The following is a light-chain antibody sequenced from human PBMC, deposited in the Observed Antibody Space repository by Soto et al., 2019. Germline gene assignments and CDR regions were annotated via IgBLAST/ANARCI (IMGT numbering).Light chain of an antibody. CDR1: SSNIGRNT. Sequence: QSVLTQTPSASGTPGQRVTISCSGSSSNIGRNTVDWYQQLPGTAPKLLIFNNNQRPAGVPDRFSASKSGTSASLAISGLQSEDETDYYCAVWDDSLTGVIFGGGTKLTVL. CDR2: NNN. V-gene: IGLV1-44*01. CDR3: AVWDDSLTGVI. J-gene: IGLJ2*01.